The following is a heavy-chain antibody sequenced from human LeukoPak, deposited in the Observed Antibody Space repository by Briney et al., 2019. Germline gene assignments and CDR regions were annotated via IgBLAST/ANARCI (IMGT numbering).Heavy chain of an antibody. V-gene: IGHV4-30-4*08. J-gene: IGHJ5*02. D-gene: IGHD3-22*01. CDR1: GGSLSSGDYY. CDR3: AREPYDSSGYVNWFDP. Sequence: SQTLSLTCTVSGGSLSSGDYYWSWIRQPPGKGLVWIGYIYYSGSTYYNPSLKSRVTISVDTSKNQFSLKLSSVTAADTAVYYCAREPYDSSGYVNWFDPWGQGTLVTVSS. CDR2: IYYSGST.